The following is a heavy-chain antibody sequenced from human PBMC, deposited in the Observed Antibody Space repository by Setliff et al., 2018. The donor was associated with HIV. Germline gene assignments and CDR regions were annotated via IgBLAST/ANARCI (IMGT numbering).Heavy chain of an antibody. CDR2: IYYSGSA. Sequence: PSETLSLTCTVSGASIRSFHWSWIRQPPGKGLEWIGYIYYSGSANYTPSLKSRVTISLDTSKSQFSLKLSSVTAADTAMYYCAREEGDAFDIWGQGTMVTVSS. V-gene: IGHV4-59*01. J-gene: IGHJ3*02. CDR1: GASIRSFH. CDR3: AREEGDAFDI.